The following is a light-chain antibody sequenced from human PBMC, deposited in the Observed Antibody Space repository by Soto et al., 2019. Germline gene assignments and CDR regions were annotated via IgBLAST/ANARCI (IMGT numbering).Light chain of an antibody. CDR2: GAS. CDR1: QSISSS. Sequence: EIVMTQSPGTLSVSPGEIATLSCMASQSISSSLAWYQQKPGQAPRLLIYGASTRATAIPARFSGSGSGTEFTLTISSLQPDDFATYYCQQYNSYSWTFGQGTKVDIK. J-gene: IGKJ1*01. V-gene: IGKV3-15*01. CDR3: QQYNSYSWT.